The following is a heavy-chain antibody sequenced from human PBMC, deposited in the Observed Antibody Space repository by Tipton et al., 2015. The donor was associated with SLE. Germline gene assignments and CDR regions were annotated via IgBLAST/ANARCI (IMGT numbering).Heavy chain of an antibody. Sequence: TLSLTCTVSGGSIRSYYWTWIRQPPGKRLEWIAYIYHSGITNYNPSLQSRVTISVDTSRNQFSLKMSSVTAADTAVYYCARERRYSYGPRGDWFDSWGQGTLVTVSS. D-gene: IGHD5-18*01. CDR1: GGSIRSYY. V-gene: IGHV4-59*01. CDR2: IYHSGIT. CDR3: ARERRYSYGPRGDWFDS. J-gene: IGHJ5*01.